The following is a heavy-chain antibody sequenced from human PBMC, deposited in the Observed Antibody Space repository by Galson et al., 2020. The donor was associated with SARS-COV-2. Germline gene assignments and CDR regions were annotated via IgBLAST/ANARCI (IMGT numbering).Heavy chain of an antibody. V-gene: IGHV1-2*02. Sequence: GESLKISCQASGSTFTLYYMHWVRPAPGQGLEWMGWINPNSGVTNSAQKFQGRVTMTRDTSISTVYMEVSRLTSDDTAVFFCAREDITPAPGYSYGLDVWGQGTTVTVSS. CDR2: INPNSGVT. CDR1: GSTFTLYY. J-gene: IGHJ6*02. CDR3: AREDITPAPGYSYGLDV. D-gene: IGHD3-9*01.